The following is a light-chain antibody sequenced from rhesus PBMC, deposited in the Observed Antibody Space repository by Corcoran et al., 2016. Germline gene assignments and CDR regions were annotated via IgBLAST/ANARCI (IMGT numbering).Light chain of an antibody. CDR1: QSVSSN. CDR2: DAS. V-gene: IGKV3-35*01. Sequence: EIVMTQSPATLSVSPGERATLSCRARQSVSSNLAWYQQKPGQAPRLLIYDASNRAPGIPDRFSGSGSGTDCTLTISSVEPEDVGVYYCLQESSWPLTFGGGTNVEIK. CDR3: LQESSWPLT. J-gene: IGKJ4*01.